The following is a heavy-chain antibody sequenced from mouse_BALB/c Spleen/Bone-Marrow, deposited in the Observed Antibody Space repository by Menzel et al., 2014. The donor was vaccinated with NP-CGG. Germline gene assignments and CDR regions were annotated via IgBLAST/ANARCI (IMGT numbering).Heavy chain of an antibody. CDR2: INPSSGYT. CDR3: ARGGAMDY. J-gene: IGHJ4*01. V-gene: IGHV1-4*02. Sequence: VKLQESAAELARPGASVKMSCKASGYTFTSYTMHWVKQRPGQGLEWIGYINPSSGYTEYNQKFKDKTTLTADKSSSTAYMQLSSLTSEDSAVYYCARGGAMDYWGQGTSVTVSS. CDR1: GYTFTSYT.